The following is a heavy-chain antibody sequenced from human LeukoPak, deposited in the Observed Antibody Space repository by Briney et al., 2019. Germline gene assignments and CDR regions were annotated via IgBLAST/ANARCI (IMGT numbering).Heavy chain of an antibody. CDR1: GGSITSNSYY. Sequence: SETLSLTCTVSGGSITSNSYYWGWIRQPPGKGLEWIGSIYYSGSTYYNPSVKSRVTISVDTSKNQFSLKLSSVTAADTAVYYCARTPTTRAFARSDYWGQGTLVTVSS. J-gene: IGHJ4*02. D-gene: IGHD1-26*01. CDR3: ARTPTTRAFARSDY. CDR2: IYYSGST. V-gene: IGHV4-39*07.